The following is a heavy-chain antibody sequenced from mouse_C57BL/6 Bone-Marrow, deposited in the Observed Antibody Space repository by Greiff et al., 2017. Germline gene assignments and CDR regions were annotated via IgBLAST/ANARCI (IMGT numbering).Heavy chain of an antibody. D-gene: IGHD2-12*01. CDR1: GFTFSSYA. CDR2: ISDGGSYT. CDR3: ARYTWCAY. Sequence: EVHLVESGGGLVKPGGSLKLSCAASGFTFSSYAMSWVRQTPEKRLEWVATISDGGSYTYYPDNVKGRFTISRDNAKNNLYLQMSHLKSEDTAMYYCARYTWCAYWGQGTLVTVSA. J-gene: IGHJ3*01. V-gene: IGHV5-4*01.